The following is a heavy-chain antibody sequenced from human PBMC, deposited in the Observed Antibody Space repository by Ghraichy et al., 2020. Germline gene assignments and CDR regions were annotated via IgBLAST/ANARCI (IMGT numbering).Heavy chain of an antibody. CDR1: GLTFSSYR. J-gene: IGHJ3*02. D-gene: IGHD2-15*01. CDR3: AKDPGYCSGGRCFPDAFDS. Sequence: GGSLRLSCVASGLTFSSYRMSWVRQAPGKGPEWVSFIDSSSSYIYYADSVKGRFTVSRDNTKNSLYLQMNSLRAEDTAMYYCAKDPGYCSGGRCFPDAFDSWGQGTMVTVSS. V-gene: IGHV3-21*01. CDR2: IDSSSSYI.